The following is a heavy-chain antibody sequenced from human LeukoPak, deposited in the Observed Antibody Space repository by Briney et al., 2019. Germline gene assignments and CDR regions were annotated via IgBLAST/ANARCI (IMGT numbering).Heavy chain of an antibody. D-gene: IGHD4-23*01. CDR2: INQDGSET. J-gene: IGHJ4*02. CDR3: ARGGAVGDY. CDR1: GFTLSSYW. V-gene: IGHV3-7*01. Sequence: GGSLRLSCAASGFTLSSYWMMWVRQAPGKGLEWVANINQDGSETYYVDSVKGRFTISRDNTKNSLYLQMNSLRAEDTAVYYCARGGAVGDYWGQGTLATVSS.